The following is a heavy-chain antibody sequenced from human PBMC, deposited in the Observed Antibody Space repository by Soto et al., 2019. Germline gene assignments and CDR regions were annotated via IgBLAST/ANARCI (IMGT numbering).Heavy chain of an antibody. D-gene: IGHD1-26*01. CDR1: GFTFSDHA. CDR3: VKEGKMGVEGFDF. Sequence: EVQLLESGGGLVQPGGSLRLSCATSGFTFSDHAMHWVRQAPGEGLELVSSVRGDFVTTPYADSVKGRFTISRDNSKNTLYLQINSLRAEDTAIYYCVKEGKMGVEGFDFWGQGTLVTVSS. CDR2: VRGDFVTT. J-gene: IGHJ4*02. V-gene: IGHV3-23*01.